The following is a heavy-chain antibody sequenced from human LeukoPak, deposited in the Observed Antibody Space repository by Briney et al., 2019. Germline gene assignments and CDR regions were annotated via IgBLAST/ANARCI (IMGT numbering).Heavy chain of an antibody. Sequence: GGSLRLSCAASGFTVTSNYMSWVRQAPGKGLEWVSVIYSTNSTYYAAPKNGRFTLSRDNSRNTLYLQMNSLRAEDTAVYYCARGVYYYDSSGYYYAEYFQHWGQGTLVTVSS. CDR3: ARGVYYYDSSGYYYAEYFQH. V-gene: IGHV3-53*01. CDR1: GFTVTSNY. J-gene: IGHJ1*01. CDR2: IYSTNST. D-gene: IGHD3-22*01.